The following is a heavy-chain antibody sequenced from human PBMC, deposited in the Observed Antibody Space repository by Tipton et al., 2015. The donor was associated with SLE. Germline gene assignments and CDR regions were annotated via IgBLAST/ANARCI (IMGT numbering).Heavy chain of an antibody. CDR3: ARDELKYYYDSSTKRSRDYYMDV. V-gene: IGHV3-21*01. CDR1: GFTFSSYT. D-gene: IGHD3-22*01. J-gene: IGHJ6*03. CDR2: IITSSSYI. Sequence: SLRLSCAASGFTFSSYTMNWVRQAPGKGLEWVSSIITSSSYIYYADSVKGRFSVSRYNAKNSLYLQMNSLSAEDTAVYYCARDELKYYYDSSTKRSRDYYMDVWGRGTTVTVSS.